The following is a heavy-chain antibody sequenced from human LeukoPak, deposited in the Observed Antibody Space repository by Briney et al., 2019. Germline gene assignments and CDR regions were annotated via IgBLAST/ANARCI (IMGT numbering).Heavy chain of an antibody. CDR2: IIPIFGTA. J-gene: IGHJ6*02. D-gene: IGHD3-10*01. CDR1: GGXFSSYA. CDR3: ARGFGEYYYYYGMDV. V-gene: IGHV1-69*13. Sequence: SVKVSCKASGGXFSSYAMSWVRQAPGRGLEWMGGIIPIFGTANYAQKFQGRVTITADESTSTAYMELSSLRSEDTAVYYCARGFGEYYYYYGMDVWGQGTTVTVSS.